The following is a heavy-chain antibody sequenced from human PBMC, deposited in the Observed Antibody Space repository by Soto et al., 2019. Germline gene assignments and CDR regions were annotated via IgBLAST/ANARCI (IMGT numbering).Heavy chain of an antibody. CDR1: GYTFTGYY. CDR3: ARLTYYYDSSGYYHPSGFDY. CDR2: INPNSGGT. V-gene: IGHV1-2*04. Sequence: QVQLVQSGAEVKKPGASVKVSCKASGYTFTGYYMHWVRQAPGQGLEWMGWINPNSGGTNYAQKFQGWVTMTRDTSISTAYMELSRLRSDDTAVYYCARLTYYYDSSGYYHPSGFDYWGQGTLVTVSS. D-gene: IGHD3-22*01. J-gene: IGHJ4*02.